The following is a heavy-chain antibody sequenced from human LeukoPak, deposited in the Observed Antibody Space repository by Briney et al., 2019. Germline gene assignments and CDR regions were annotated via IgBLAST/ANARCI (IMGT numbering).Heavy chain of an antibody. D-gene: IGHD6-13*01. J-gene: IGHJ3*02. CDR3: AKEIAPWGSSDAFDI. CDR1: GFTFDDYA. V-gene: IGHV3-9*01. CDR2: ISWNSGSI. Sequence: GRSLRLSCAASGFTFDDYAMHWVRQAPGKGLEWVSGISWNSGSIGYADSVKGRFTISRDNAKNSLYLQMNSLRAEDTALYYCAKEIAPWGSSDAFDIWGQGTMVTVSS.